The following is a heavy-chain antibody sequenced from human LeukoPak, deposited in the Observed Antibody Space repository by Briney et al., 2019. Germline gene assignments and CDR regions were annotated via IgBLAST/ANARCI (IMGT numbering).Heavy chain of an antibody. CDR2: IRYDGSNK. V-gene: IGHV3-30*02. CDR1: GFTFSSYA. J-gene: IGHJ4*02. Sequence: GGSQRLSCAASGFTFSSYAMSWVRQAPGKGLEWVAFIRYDGSNKYYADSVKGRFTISRDNSKNTLYPQMNSLRAEDTAVYYCARESSGRRVQTFDYWGQGTLVTVSS. CDR3: ARESSGRRVQTFDY. D-gene: IGHD1-1*01.